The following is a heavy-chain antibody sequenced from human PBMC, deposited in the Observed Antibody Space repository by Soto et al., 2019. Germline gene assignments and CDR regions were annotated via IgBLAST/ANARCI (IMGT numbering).Heavy chain of an antibody. Sequence: PGGSLRLSCVASGFTFSVYAMTWVRQAPGKGLEWVSGISGNGHSAYYADSVKGRFTVFRDNSKNTLYLQMSSLRAEDTAVYYCAKDPHFDFWTGYPNWFDPWGQGTLVTVSS. D-gene: IGHD3-3*01. CDR1: GFTFSVYA. V-gene: IGHV3-23*01. CDR2: ISGNGHSA. J-gene: IGHJ5*02. CDR3: AKDPHFDFWTGYPNWFDP.